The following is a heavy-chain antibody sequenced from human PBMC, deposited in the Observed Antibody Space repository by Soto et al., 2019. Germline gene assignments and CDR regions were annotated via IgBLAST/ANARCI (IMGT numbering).Heavy chain of an antibody. CDR3: ARASYYYDSSGYGRLVAFDI. V-gene: IGHV3-30-3*01. CDR1: GFTFSSYA. Sequence: PGGSLRLSCAASGFTFSSYAMHWVRQAPGKGLEWVAVISYDGSNKYYADSVKGRFTISRDNSKNTLYLQMNSLRAEDTAVYYCARASYYYDSSGYGRLVAFDIWGQGTMVTVSS. J-gene: IGHJ3*02. D-gene: IGHD3-22*01. CDR2: ISYDGSNK.